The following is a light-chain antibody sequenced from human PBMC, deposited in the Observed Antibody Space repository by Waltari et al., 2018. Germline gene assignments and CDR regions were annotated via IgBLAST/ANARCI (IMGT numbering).Light chain of an antibody. CDR2: DVS. V-gene: IGLV2-14*01. Sequence: QSALTQPASVSGSPGQSIPIPCTGTSSDAGFYNYVSWYQQHPGKAPKLMIYDVSERPSGVSNRFSGSKSGNTASLTISGLQAEDEADYYCNSYAGSSSWVFGGGTKLTVL. J-gene: IGLJ3*02. CDR1: SSDAGFYNY. CDR3: NSYAGSSSWV.